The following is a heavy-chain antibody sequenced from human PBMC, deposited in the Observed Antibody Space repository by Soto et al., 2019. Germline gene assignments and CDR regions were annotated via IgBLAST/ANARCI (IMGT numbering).Heavy chain of an antibody. Sequence: PSETLSLTCTVSGGSISSYYWSWIRQPPGKGLEWIGYIYYSGSTNYNPSLKSRVTISVDTSKNQFSLKLNSVTAADTAVYYCARSAIWYGNFDYWGQGTLVTVSS. J-gene: IGHJ4*02. V-gene: IGHV4-59*01. D-gene: IGHD3-3*01. CDR1: GGSISSYY. CDR2: IYYSGST. CDR3: ARSAIWYGNFDY.